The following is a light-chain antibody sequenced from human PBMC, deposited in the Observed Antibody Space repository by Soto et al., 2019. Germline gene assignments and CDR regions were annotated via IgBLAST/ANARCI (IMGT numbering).Light chain of an antibody. Sequence: EIVFTQSPATLSLPPGERATLSCWASQSVNRYLVWYQQKPGQAPRLLMYDASKRATGIPARFSGSGSGTDFTLTISSLEPEDFAVYYCQQRDIWPWTFGQGTKVDI. J-gene: IGKJ1*01. V-gene: IGKV3-11*01. CDR3: QQRDIWPWT. CDR2: DAS. CDR1: QSVNRY.